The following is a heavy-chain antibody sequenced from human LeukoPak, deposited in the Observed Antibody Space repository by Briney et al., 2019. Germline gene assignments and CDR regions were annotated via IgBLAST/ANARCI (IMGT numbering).Heavy chain of an antibody. J-gene: IGHJ6*02. CDR1: GGSISSYY. D-gene: IGHD1-1*01. CDR3: ARYNWNDVGHYGMDV. V-gene: IGHV4-59*08. CDR2: IYYSGST. Sequence: SETLSLTCTVSGGSISSYYWSWLRQPPGKGLEWIGYIYYSGSTNYNPSLKSRVTISVDTSKNQFSLKLGSVTAADTAVYYCARYNWNDVGHYGMDVWGQGTTVTVSS.